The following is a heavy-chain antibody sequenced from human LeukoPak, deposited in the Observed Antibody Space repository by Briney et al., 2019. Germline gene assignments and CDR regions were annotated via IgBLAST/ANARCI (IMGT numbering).Heavy chain of an antibody. J-gene: IGHJ4*02. D-gene: IGHD3-3*01. CDR2: INPNSGGT. CDR1: GYTFTGYY. Sequence: ASEKVSCKASGYTFTGYYMHWVRQAPGQGLEWMGWINPNSGGTNYAQKFQGRVTMTRDTSISTAYMELSRLRSDDTAVYYCARAIFGVVMIDYWGQGTLVTVSS. CDR3: ARAIFGVVMIDY. V-gene: IGHV1-2*02.